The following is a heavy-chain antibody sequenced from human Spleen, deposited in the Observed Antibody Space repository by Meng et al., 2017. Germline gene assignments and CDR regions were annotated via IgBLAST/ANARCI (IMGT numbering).Heavy chain of an antibody. D-gene: IGHD2-2*01. CDR3: ATSAMDV. CDR2: FHHSGST. J-gene: IGHJ6*02. V-gene: IGHV4-4*02. Sequence: SETLSLTCAVSGASISRSNWWSWARQSPGKGLEWIGEFHHSGSTNYNPSLKSRVTTSVDKSKNQFSLNLSSVTAADTAVYYCATSAMDVWGQGTTVTVSS. CDR1: GASISRSNW.